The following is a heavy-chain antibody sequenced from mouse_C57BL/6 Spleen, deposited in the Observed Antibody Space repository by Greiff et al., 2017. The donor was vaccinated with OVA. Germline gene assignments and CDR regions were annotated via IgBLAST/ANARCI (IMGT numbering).Heavy chain of an antibody. V-gene: IGHV1-55*01. Sequence: QVQLQQSGAELVKPGASVKMSCKASGYTFTSYWITWVKQRPGQGLGWIGDIYPGSGSTNYNEKFKSKATLTVDTSSSTAYMQLSSLTSEDSAVYYCARSWDYAWCAYWGQGTLVTVSA. CDR2: IYPGSGST. J-gene: IGHJ3*01. CDR3: ARSWDYAWCAY. D-gene: IGHD2-4*01. CDR1: GYTFTSYW.